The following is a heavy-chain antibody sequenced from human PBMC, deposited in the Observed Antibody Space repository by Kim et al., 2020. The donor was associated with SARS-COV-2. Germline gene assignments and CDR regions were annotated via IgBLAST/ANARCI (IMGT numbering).Heavy chain of an antibody. J-gene: IGHJ4*02. Sequence: GGSLRLSCAASGFTFSSYAMSWVRQAPGKGLEWVSAISGSGGSTYYADSVKGRFTISRDNSKNTLYLQMNSLRAEDTAVYYCAKERRRTAVAGTKSSVYWGQGTLVTVSS. CDR1: GFTFSSYA. CDR2: ISGSGGST. D-gene: IGHD6-19*01. V-gene: IGHV3-23*01. CDR3: AKERRRTAVAGTKSSVY.